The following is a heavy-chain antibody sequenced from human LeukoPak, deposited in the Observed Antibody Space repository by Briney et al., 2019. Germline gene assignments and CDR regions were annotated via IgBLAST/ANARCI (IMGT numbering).Heavy chain of an antibody. CDR2: IYYSGST. CDR1: GGSISSYY. Sequence: SETLSLTCTVSGGSISSYYRSWIRQPPGKGLEWIGYIYYSGSTNYNPSLMSRVTISVDMSKNQFSLKLSSVTAADTAVYYCASHDGGLDYWGQGTLVTVSS. V-gene: IGHV4-59*08. J-gene: IGHJ4*02. CDR3: ASHDGGLDY.